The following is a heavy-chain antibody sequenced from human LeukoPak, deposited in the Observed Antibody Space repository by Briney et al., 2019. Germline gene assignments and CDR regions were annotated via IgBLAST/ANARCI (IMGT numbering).Heavy chain of an antibody. V-gene: IGHV1-46*01. CDR3: ASVGARFRGPGTFDI. CDR2: INPSGGST. D-gene: IGHD1-26*01. CDR1: GYTFTSYY. Sequence: ASVKVSCKASGYTFTSYYMHWVRQAPGQGLEWMGIINPSGGSTSYAQKLQGRVTMTTDTSTSTAYMELRSLRSDDTAVYYCASVGARFRGPGTFDIWGQGTMVTVSS. J-gene: IGHJ3*02.